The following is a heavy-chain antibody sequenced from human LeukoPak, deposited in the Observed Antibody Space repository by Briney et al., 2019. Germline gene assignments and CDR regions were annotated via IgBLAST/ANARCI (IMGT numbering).Heavy chain of an antibody. Sequence: SSETLSLTCTVSGGSISSGDYYWSWIRQPPGKGLEWIGYIYYSGSTYYNPSLKSRVTISVDTSKNQFSLKLSSVTAADTAVYYCARAGDVYYFDYWGQGTLVTVSS. CDR2: IYYSGST. V-gene: IGHV4-30-4*01. CDR1: GGSISSGDYY. CDR3: ARAGDVYYFDY. J-gene: IGHJ4*02.